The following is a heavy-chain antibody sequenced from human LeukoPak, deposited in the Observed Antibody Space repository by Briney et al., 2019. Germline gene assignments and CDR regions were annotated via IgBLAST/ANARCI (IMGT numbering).Heavy chain of an antibody. CDR3: ARSRGWLQSHPLGY. V-gene: IGHV4-34*01. Sequence: KPSETLSLTCAVYGGSFSGYYWSWIRQPPGKGLEWIGEIHHSGSTNYNPSLKSRVTISVDTSKNQFSLKLSSVTAADTAVYYCARSRGWLQSHPLGYWGQGTLVTVSS. J-gene: IGHJ4*02. CDR1: GGSFSGYY. CDR2: IHHSGST. D-gene: IGHD5-24*01.